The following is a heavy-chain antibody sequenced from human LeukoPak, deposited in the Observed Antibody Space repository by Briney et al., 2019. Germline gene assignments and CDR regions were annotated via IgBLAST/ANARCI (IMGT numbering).Heavy chain of an antibody. V-gene: IGHV1-69*04. J-gene: IGHJ6*03. D-gene: IGHD2-15*01. CDR2: IIPILGIA. Sequence: ASVKVSCKASGGTFSSYAISWVRQAPGQGLEWMGRIIPILGIANYEQKIQRRITITADKYTSTAYKELSSLRSEDTVDYYCARGSTESGGSARYDYYYRDVWGKGIAVSVFS. CDR1: GGTFSSYA. CDR3: ARGSTESGGSARYDYYYRDV.